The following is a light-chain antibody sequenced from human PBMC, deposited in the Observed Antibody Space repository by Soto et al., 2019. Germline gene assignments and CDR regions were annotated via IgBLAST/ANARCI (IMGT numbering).Light chain of an antibody. CDR1: QSVGSN. J-gene: IGKJ1*01. CDR3: QHKGT. V-gene: IGKV3-15*01. CDR2: GAY. Sequence: EIVMTQSPATLSVSPGERATLSCRASQSVGSNLAWYQQKTGQAPRLLIYGAYTRATGIPARFSGSGSGTGFTLTISSLQSEDFAVYYCQHKGTFGQGTKVEIK.